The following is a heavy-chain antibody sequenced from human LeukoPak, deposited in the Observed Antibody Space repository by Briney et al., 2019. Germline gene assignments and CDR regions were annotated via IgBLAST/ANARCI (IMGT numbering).Heavy chain of an antibody. V-gene: IGHV3-23*01. Sequence: LTGGSLRLSCAASGFTFSSYAMSWVRRAPGKGLEWVSAISGSGGSTYYADSVKGRFTISRDNAKNSLYLQMNSLRAEDTAVYYCARDGLGSFDYWGQGTLVTVSS. CDR1: GFTFSSYA. D-gene: IGHD6-19*01. CDR3: ARDGLGSFDY. CDR2: ISGSGGST. J-gene: IGHJ4*02.